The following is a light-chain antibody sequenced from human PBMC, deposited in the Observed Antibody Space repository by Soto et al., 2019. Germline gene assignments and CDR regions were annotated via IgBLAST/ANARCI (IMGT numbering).Light chain of an antibody. CDR2: DVS. CDR1: SSDVGGYNY. V-gene: IGLV2-14*01. J-gene: IGLJ1*01. Sequence: QSALTQPASVSGSPGQSITISCTGTSSDVGGYNYVSWYQQHPGKAPKLMIYDVSNRTSGVSNRFSGSKSGNTASLTISGLQAEDEADYYCSSYTSSSNYVFGTGTKLTVL. CDR3: SSYTSSSNYV.